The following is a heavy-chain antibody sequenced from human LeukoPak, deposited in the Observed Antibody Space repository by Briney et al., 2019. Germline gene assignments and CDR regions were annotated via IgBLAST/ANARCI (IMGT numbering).Heavy chain of an antibody. CDR1: GGSFSGYY. J-gene: IGHJ4*02. CDR2: INHSGST. D-gene: IGHD3-3*01. CDR3: ARRQITIFGVVTYYFDY. V-gene: IGHV4-34*01. Sequence: SETLSLTCAAYGGSFSGYYWSWIRQPPGKGLEWIGEINHSGSTNYNPSLKSRVTIPVDTSKNQFSLKLSSVTAADTAVYYCARRQITIFGVVTYYFDYWGQGTLVTVSS.